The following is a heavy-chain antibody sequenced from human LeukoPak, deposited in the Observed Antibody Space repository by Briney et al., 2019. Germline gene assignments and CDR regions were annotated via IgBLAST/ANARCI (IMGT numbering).Heavy chain of an antibody. Sequence: ASVKVSCKASGYSFTAYRMHWVRQAPGQGLEWMGRINPESGGTNSAKKFQGRVTMTRDTSISTAYMELSGLRSDDTAVYYCTRIYSAYKPFAYWGQGTLVTVSS. CDR1: GYSFTAYR. CDR3: TRIYSAYKPFAY. J-gene: IGHJ4*02. V-gene: IGHV1-2*06. CDR2: INPESGGT. D-gene: IGHD5-12*01.